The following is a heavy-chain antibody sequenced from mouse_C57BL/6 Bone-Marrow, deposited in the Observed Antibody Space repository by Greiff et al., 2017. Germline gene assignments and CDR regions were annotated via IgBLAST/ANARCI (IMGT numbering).Heavy chain of an antibody. Sequence: EVHLVESGGGLVKPGGSLKLSCAASGFTFSSYAMSWVRQTPEKRLAWVATISDGGSYTYYPDNVKGRFTISRDNAKNNLYLQMSHLKSEDTAMYYCARDPSMDYWGQGTSVTVSS. CDR2: ISDGGSYT. CDR3: ARDPSMDY. V-gene: IGHV5-4*01. J-gene: IGHJ4*01. CDR1: GFTFSSYA.